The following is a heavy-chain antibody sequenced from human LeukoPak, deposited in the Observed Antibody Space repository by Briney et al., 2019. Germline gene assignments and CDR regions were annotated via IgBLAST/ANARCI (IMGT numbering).Heavy chain of an antibody. CDR3: ARGTSYYYDSSGYNYYYYYMDV. Sequence: SETLSLTCTVSGGSISSSSYYWGWIRQPPGKGLEWIGSIYYSGSTYYNPSLKSRVTISVDTSKNQFSLKLSSVTAADTAVYYCARGTSYYYDSSGYNYYYYYMDVWGKGTTVTVSS. CDR2: IYYSGST. D-gene: IGHD3-22*01. J-gene: IGHJ6*03. CDR1: GGSISSSSYY. V-gene: IGHV4-39*07.